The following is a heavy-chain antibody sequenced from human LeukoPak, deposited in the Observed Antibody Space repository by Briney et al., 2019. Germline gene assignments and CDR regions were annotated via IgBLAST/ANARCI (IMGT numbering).Heavy chain of an antibody. CDR1: GFTFSSYE. CDR2: ISSSGSTI. Sequence: GGSLRLSCAASGFTFSSYEMSWVRQAPGKGLEWVSYISSSGSTIYYADSVKGRFTISRDNAKNSLYLQMNSLRAEDTAVYYCATPPAAAAYYYYGMDVWGQGTTVTVSS. D-gene: IGHD6-13*01. J-gene: IGHJ6*02. V-gene: IGHV3-48*03. CDR3: ATPPAAAAYYYYGMDV.